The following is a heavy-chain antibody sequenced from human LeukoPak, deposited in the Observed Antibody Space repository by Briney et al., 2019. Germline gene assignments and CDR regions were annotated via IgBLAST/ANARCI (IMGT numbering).Heavy chain of an antibody. D-gene: IGHD3-16*01. CDR1: GFTLFDYA. CDR2: ISGDGGST. Sequence: GGALRLSLAGSGFTLFDYAMHWVRPAPGKGLGWVSLISGDGGSTYYADSVKGRFTISRDNSKNSLYLQMNSLRTEDTALYYCAKEEPWGYFDYWGQGTLVTVSS. J-gene: IGHJ4*02. CDR3: AKEEPWGYFDY. V-gene: IGHV3-43*02.